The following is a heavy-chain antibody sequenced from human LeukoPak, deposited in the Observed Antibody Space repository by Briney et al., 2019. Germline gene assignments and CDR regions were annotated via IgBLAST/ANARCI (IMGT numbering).Heavy chain of an antibody. Sequence: SSETLSLTCAVYGGSFSSYYWSWIRQPPGKGLEWIGEIYHSGDTNYNPSLKSRVTISVDTSKNQFSLKLSSVTAADTALYYCARENSYYDSSGYYYGSGYFDYWGQGTLVTVSS. V-gene: IGHV4-34*01. J-gene: IGHJ4*02. D-gene: IGHD3-22*01. CDR3: ARENSYYDSSGYYYGSGYFDY. CDR2: IYHSGDT. CDR1: GGSFSSYY.